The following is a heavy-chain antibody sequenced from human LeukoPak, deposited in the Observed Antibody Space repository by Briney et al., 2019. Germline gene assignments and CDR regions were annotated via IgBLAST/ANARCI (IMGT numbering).Heavy chain of an antibody. J-gene: IGHJ4*02. V-gene: IGHV1-18*01. D-gene: IGHD3-16*01. CDR3: AREQRVITFGGVIGPFDY. CDR2: ISAYNGNT. Sequence: ASVKVSCKASGYTFTSYGISWVRQAPGQGLDWMGWISAYNGNTNYAQKLQGRVTMTTDTSTSTAYMELRSLRSDDTAVYYCAREQRVITFGGVIGPFDYWGQGTLVTVSS. CDR1: GYTFTSYG.